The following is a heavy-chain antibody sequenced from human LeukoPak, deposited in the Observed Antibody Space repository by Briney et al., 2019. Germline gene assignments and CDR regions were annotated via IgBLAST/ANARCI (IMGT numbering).Heavy chain of an antibody. Sequence: PSVTLSLTCTASGGSISSSSYYWGWIRQPPGKGLEWIGSIYYSGSTYYNPSLKSRVTISVDTSKNQFSLKLSSVTAADTAVYYCARHVARTQWFLPWGQGTLVTVSS. CDR2: IYYSGST. D-gene: IGHD3-22*01. CDR1: GGSISSSSYY. J-gene: IGHJ5*02. CDR3: ARHVARTQWFLP. V-gene: IGHV4-39*01.